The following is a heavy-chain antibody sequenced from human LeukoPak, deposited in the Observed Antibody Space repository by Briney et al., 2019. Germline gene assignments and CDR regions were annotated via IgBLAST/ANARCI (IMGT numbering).Heavy chain of an antibody. Sequence: ASVKVSCKASGYTFTSYYMHWVLQAPGQGLEWMGIINPSGGSTSYAQKFQGRVTMTRDTSTSTVYMELSSLRSEDTAAYYCAREVDTGHYFDYWGQGTLVTVSS. CDR3: AREVDTGHYFDY. V-gene: IGHV1-46*01. CDR1: GYTFTSYY. J-gene: IGHJ4*02. CDR2: INPSGGST. D-gene: IGHD5-18*01.